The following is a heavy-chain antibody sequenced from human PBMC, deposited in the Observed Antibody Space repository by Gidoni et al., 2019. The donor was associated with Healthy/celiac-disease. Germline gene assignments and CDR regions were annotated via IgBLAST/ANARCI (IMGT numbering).Heavy chain of an antibody. CDR1: GGSFSGYY. D-gene: IGHD2-15*01. CDR3: AREVVAARPRARYFYYMDV. V-gene: IGHV4-34*01. CDR2: INHSGST. J-gene: IGHJ6*03. Sequence: QVQLQQWGAGLLKPSETLSLTCAVYGGSFSGYYWSWIRQPPGKGLEWIGEINHSGSTNYNPSLKSRVTISVDTSKNQFSLKLSSVTAADTAVYYCAREVVAARPRARYFYYMDVWGKGTTVTVSS.